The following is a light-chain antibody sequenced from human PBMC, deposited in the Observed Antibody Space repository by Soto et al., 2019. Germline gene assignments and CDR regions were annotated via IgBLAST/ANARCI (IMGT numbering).Light chain of an antibody. J-gene: IGKJ1*01. Sequence: EIMLTESPATLSLSTGERATLSCRASQSVRSYLAWYQQKPGQAPRLFIYDAPSRATGIPARFSGSGSGTEFPLTINSLQSEDFAVYYCQQYQNLWTFGQGTK. CDR3: QQYQNLWT. V-gene: IGKV3-15*01. CDR1: QSVRSY. CDR2: DAP.